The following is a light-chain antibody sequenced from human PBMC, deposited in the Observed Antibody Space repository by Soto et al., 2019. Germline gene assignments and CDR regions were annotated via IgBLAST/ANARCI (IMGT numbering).Light chain of an antibody. CDR1: QSVDRSY. V-gene: IGKV3-20*01. Sequence: GLTQPTSPLSFSSRERATLPVRASQSVDRSYVAWYQQRPGQAPRLLIYGASSRATGIPDRFSGSGSGTDFTLTISRLEPEDFAVYYCQQYGSSPPMFTFGQGTRLEIK. J-gene: IGKJ5*01. CDR2: GAS. CDR3: QQYGSSPPMFT.